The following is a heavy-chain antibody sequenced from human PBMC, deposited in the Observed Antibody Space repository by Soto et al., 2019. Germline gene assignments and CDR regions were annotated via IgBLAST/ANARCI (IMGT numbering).Heavy chain of an antibody. Sequence: EVQLVESGGALVQPGGSLRLSCAASGFTFSNYWMHWVRQAPGKGLVWVSRITGDGSRTDYAGSVKGRFTISRDNAKNTLHLQMSSLTVEDTAVFYCARGGLDGAEVIAKKSSYEIWGQGTMVAVSS. CDR3: ARGGLDGAEVIAKKSSYEI. V-gene: IGHV3-74*01. J-gene: IGHJ3*02. CDR1: GFTFSNYW. CDR2: ITGDGSRT. D-gene: IGHD2-15*01.